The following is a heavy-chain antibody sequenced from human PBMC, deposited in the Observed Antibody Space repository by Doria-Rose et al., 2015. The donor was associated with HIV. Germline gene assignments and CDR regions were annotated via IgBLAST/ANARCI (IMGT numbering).Heavy chain of an antibody. Sequence: QITLKESGPVLVKPTETLTLTCTVSGVSLSSPGMGVSWIRRPPGKALEWLANIFSDDERSYKTSLKSRLTISRGTSKSQVVLTMTDMDPADTATYYCARIKSSRWYHKYYFDFWGQGALVIVSA. J-gene: IGHJ4*02. CDR2: IFSDDER. CDR3: ARIKSSRWYHKYYFDF. CDR1: GVSLSSPGMG. V-gene: IGHV2-26*01. D-gene: IGHD6-13*01.